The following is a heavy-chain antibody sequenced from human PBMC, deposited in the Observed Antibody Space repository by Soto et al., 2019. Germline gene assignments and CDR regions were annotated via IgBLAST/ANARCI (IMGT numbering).Heavy chain of an antibody. D-gene: IGHD3-10*01. J-gene: IGHJ6*02. CDR2: ISASGDYT. V-gene: IGHV3-11*06. CDR3: ARSSGWRQDGVYKYGLDV. CDR1: GFTLSDNW. Sequence: QVQLVESGGGLVKPGGSLRLSCIGSGFTLSDNWMTWIRQAPGKGLELVSYISASGDYTIYADSVKGRFTISRDNARNSLWLQLDSLTADDTAVYYCARSSGWRQDGVYKYGLDVWGHGTTVIVSS.